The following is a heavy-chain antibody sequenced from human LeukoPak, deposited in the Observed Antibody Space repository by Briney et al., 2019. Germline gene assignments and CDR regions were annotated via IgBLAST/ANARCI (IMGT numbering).Heavy chain of an antibody. CDR1: GFTVSSNY. Sequence: GGSLRLSCAASGFTVSSNYLTWVRQAPGKGLERVSVIYTGGNTYYLDSVKGRFTIFRDISKNTVYLQMNSLRAEDTAVYYCARVSGNSDKSRWGGFDYWGRGTLVTVSS. CDR2: IYTGGNT. J-gene: IGHJ4*02. CDR3: ARVSGNSDKSRWGGFDY. V-gene: IGHV3-53*01. D-gene: IGHD3-10*01.